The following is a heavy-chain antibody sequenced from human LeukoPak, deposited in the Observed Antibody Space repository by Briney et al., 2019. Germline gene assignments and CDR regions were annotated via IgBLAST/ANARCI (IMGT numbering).Heavy chain of an antibody. J-gene: IGHJ4*02. CDR1: GGTFSSYA. Sequence: SVKVFCKASGGTFSSYAISWVRQAPGQGLEWMGGIIPIFGTAIYAQKFQGRDTITADESTSTACMELSSLRSEDTAVYYCARDRNYNCGGDCYTFDYWGQGTLVTVSS. CDR3: ARDRNYNCGGDCYTFDY. CDR2: IIPIFGTA. V-gene: IGHV1-69*01. D-gene: IGHD2-21*01.